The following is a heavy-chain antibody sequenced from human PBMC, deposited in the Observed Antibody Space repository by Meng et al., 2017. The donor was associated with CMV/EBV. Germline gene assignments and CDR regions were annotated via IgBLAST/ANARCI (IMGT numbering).Heavy chain of an antibody. V-gene: IGHV3-48*03. CDR1: GFTFSSYE. Sequence: GGSLRLSCAASGFTFSSYEMNWVRQAPGKGLEWVSYISSSGSTIYYADSVKGRFTISRDNAKSSLYLQMNSLRAEDTAVYYCARDYDILTGSAPYYYGMDVWGQGTTVTVSS. CDR2: ISSSGSTI. J-gene: IGHJ6*02. CDR3: ARDYDILTGSAPYYYGMDV. D-gene: IGHD3-9*01.